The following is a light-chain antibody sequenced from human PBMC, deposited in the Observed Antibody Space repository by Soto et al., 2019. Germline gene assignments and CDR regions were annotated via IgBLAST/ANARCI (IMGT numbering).Light chain of an antibody. J-gene: IGLJ3*02. CDR1: SSDIGTYNY. CDR3: SSYAGSNRV. CDR2: EVT. Sequence: QSVLTQPPSASGSPGQSVTISCTGTSSDIGTYNYVSWFQQHPGKAPKLMIYEVTKRPSGVPDRFSGSKSGNTASLTVSGLQADDEADYYCSSYAGSNRVFGGGTKLTVL. V-gene: IGLV2-8*01.